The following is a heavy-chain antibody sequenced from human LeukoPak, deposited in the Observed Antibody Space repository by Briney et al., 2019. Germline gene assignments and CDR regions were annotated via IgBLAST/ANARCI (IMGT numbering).Heavy chain of an antibody. D-gene: IGHD3-9*01. CDR2: IIPIFGTA. CDR3: ASTLHYDILTGYYPFDY. J-gene: IGHJ4*02. CDR1: GGTFSSYA. V-gene: IGHV1-69*05. Sequence: SMKVSCKXSGGTFSSYAISWVRQAPGQGLEWMGRIIPIFGTANYAQKFQGRVTITTDESTSTAYMELSSLRSEDTAVYYCASTLHYDILTGYYPFDYWGQGTLVTVST.